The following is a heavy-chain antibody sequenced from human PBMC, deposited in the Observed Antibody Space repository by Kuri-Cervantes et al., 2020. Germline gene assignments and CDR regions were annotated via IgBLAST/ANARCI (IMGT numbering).Heavy chain of an antibody. V-gene: IGHV3-30*02. CDR1: GFTFSSYG. CDR2: IRYDGSSK. Sequence: GGSLRLSCAASGFTFSSYGMHWVRQAPGKGLEWVALIRYDGSSKYYTDSVKGRFTVSRDNSKNTMYLQMNSLRAEDTAVYYCARDGSSGWFPYWGQGTLVTVSS. J-gene: IGHJ4*02. CDR3: ARDGSSGWFPY. D-gene: IGHD6-19*01.